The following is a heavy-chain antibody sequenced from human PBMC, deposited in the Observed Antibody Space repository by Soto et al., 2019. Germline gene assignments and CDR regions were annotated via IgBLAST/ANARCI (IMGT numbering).Heavy chain of an antibody. CDR2: INPEGSST. V-gene: IGHV3-74*01. CDR1: GFSFSSYW. CDR3: ARSPGGYYID. J-gene: IGHJ3*01. Sequence: PGGSLRLSCVDSGFSFSSYWMHWVRQGPGKGLVWVARINPEGSSTNYADSAEGRFTISRDNARNTLYLQMNSLRAEDTAVYYCARSPGGYYIDWGQGTMVTDSS. D-gene: IGHD2-15*01.